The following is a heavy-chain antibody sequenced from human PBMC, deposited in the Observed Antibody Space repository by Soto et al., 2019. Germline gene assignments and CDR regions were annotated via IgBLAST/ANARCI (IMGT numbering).Heavy chain of an antibody. CDR2: LDTSGDIT. D-gene: IGHD4-17*01. CDR1: GFPFINFA. CDR3: ARKTTTAFDY. J-gene: IGHJ4*02. Sequence: GGSLRLSCAASGFPFINFAMSWVRQAPGKALEWVASLDTSGDITFYASSVKGRFFISRDNSRKNSLYLQMNSLRTEDTALYYCARKTTTAFDYWGQGTLVTVSS. V-gene: IGHV3-23*01.